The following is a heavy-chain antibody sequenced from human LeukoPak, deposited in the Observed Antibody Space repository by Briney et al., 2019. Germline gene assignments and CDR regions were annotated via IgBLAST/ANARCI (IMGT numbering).Heavy chain of an antibody. CDR3: ARGGHTMIDY. Sequence: GGSLSLSCSASGFPFSSYSMEWVRQAPGRGLEGVSYISSSGSTIFYADSVKGRFTISRDHAKNSLFLQMNSLRDEDTAVYYCARGGHTMIDYWGQGNLVTVSS. D-gene: IGHD3-22*01. J-gene: IGHJ4*02. CDR1: GFPFSSYS. V-gene: IGHV3-48*02. CDR2: ISSSGSTI.